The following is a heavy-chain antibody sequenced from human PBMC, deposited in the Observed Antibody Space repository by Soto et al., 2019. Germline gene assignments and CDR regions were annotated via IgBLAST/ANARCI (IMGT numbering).Heavy chain of an antibody. Sequence: EVQLVESGGGLVQPGGSLRLSCAVSGFTLSSYWMHWVRQVPGKGLVWVSRMNSDGSSTSYADSVKGRFTISRDNAKNTLYLQMNSLRADDTGLYYCARVVCSGGSCIDYWGQGTLVTVTS. CDR1: GFTLSSYW. CDR2: MNSDGSST. J-gene: IGHJ4*02. CDR3: ARVVCSGGSCIDY. V-gene: IGHV3-74*01. D-gene: IGHD2-15*01.